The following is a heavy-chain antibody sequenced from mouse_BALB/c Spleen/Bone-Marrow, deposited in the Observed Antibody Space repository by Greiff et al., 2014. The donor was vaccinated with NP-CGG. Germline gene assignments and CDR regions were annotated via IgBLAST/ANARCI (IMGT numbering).Heavy chain of an antibody. V-gene: IGHV14-3*02. CDR3: SRYYGGTALFAY. CDR2: IDPASGDT. CDR1: GFKFKDTH. Sequence: VQLQQSGAELVKPGASVKLSCTASGFKFKDTHMHWVKQRPEQGLEWIGRIDPASGDTKYDPKFQGKATITGDTSSNTAYLQLSILTSDDTAVYYCSRYYGGTALFAYWGQGTLVTVSA. J-gene: IGHJ3*01. D-gene: IGHD1-1*01.